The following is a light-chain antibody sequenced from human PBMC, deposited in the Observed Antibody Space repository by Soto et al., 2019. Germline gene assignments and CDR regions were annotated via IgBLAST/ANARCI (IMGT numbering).Light chain of an antibody. J-gene: IGKJ1*01. CDR2: AAS. V-gene: IGKV1-17*01. CDR1: QGISND. Sequence: DIQLTQSPSSLSASVGHTVTIAFRASQGISNDLGWYQQTPGKAPKRLIYAASSLQRGVPSRFSGSGSGTEFTLTISSLQPEDFATYFCLQHNTYPRTFGQGTKVDI. CDR3: LQHNTYPRT.